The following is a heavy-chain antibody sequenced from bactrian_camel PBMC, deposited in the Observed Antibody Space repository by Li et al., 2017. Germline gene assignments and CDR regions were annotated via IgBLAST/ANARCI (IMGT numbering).Heavy chain of an antibody. CDR3: TRDRGLAVPAGSFDY. D-gene: IGHD6*01. Sequence: VQLVESGGNSVQAGGSLRLSCAVSEFTYSSSCVAWFRQAPGKGLEWVSLISSSGGSTLYADSVKGRFTISRDNAKNTINLDLNSLKTEDTAMYYCTRDRGLAVPAGSFDYWAQGTQVTVS. V-gene: IGHV3S1*01. CDR2: ISSSGGST. CDR1: EFTYSSSC. J-gene: IGHJ6*01.